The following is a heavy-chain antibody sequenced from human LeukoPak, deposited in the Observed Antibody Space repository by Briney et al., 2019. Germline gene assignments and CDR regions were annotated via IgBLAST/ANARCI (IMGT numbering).Heavy chain of an antibody. Sequence: GGSLRLSCAASGFTVSSNYMSWVRQAPGKGLEWVSVIYSGGSTYYADSVKGRFTISRDNSKNTLYLQMNSLRVEDTAVYYCASGYSGYQSDYWGRGTLVTVSS. D-gene: IGHD5-12*01. CDR2: IYSGGST. CDR1: GFTVSSNY. V-gene: IGHV3-66*01. J-gene: IGHJ4*02. CDR3: ASGYSGYQSDY.